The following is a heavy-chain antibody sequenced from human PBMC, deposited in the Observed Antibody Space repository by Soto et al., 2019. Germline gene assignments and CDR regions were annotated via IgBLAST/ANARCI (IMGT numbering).Heavy chain of an antibody. V-gene: IGHV4-31*03. Sequence: SETLSLTCTVSGGSILNGGHYWTWIRQHPGKGLEWIGRIFFSGNTHYNPALKSRLTFSLDTAKNQFSLKLTSVTAADTAIYYCVRGPQKKRFLEWVLDSWGQGTLVTVSS. CDR3: VRGPQKKRFLEWVLDS. CDR1: GGSILNGGHY. CDR2: IFFSGNT. D-gene: IGHD3-3*01. J-gene: IGHJ4*02.